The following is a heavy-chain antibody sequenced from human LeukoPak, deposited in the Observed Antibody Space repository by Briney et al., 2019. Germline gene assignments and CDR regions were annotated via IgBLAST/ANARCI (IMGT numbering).Heavy chain of an antibody. Sequence: PSETLSLTCTVSGGSISSYYWSWIRQPPGKGLEWIGYIYYSGSTNYNPSLKSRVTISVDTSKNQFSLKLSPVTAADTAVYYCARLYSSGWHYFDYWGQGTLVTVSS. CDR2: IYYSGST. CDR1: GGSISSYY. J-gene: IGHJ4*02. CDR3: ARLYSSGWHYFDY. D-gene: IGHD6-19*01. V-gene: IGHV4-59*01.